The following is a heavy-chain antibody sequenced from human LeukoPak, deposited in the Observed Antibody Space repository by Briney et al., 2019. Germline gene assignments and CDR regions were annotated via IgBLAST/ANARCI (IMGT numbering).Heavy chain of an antibody. CDR3: ARDFSSTSPYYYYYMDV. CDR1: GYTFTSYG. D-gene: IGHD2-2*01. J-gene: IGHJ6*03. CDR2: ISAYNGNT. V-gene: IGHV1-18*01. Sequence: ASVKVSCKASGYTFTSYGISWVRQAPGQGLEWMGWISAYNGNTNYAQKLQGRVTMTTDTSTSTAYMELRSLRSDDTAVYYCARDFSSTSPYYYYYMDVWGKGTTVTVSS.